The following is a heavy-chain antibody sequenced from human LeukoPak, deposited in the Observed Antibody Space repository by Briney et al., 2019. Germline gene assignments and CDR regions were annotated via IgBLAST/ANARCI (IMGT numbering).Heavy chain of an antibody. CDR1: GGSISSSSYY. CDR3: ARARDYYDSSGYSSWFDP. J-gene: IGHJ5*02. D-gene: IGHD3-22*01. Sequence: SETLSLTCTVSGGSISSSSYYWGWIRQPPGKGLEWIGSIYYSGSTYYNPSLKSRVTISVDTSKNQFSLKLSSVAAADTAVYYCARARDYYDSSGYSSWFDPWGQGTLVTVSS. CDR2: IYYSGST. V-gene: IGHV4-39*01.